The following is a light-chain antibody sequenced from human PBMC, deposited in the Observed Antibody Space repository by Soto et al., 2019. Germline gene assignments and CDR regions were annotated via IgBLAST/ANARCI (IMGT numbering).Light chain of an antibody. CDR1: SSDIGASNY. V-gene: IGLV2-14*01. J-gene: IGLJ3*02. CDR2: EVS. CDR3: TSYTSSTTWV. Sequence: QSVLTQPASVSGSPGQSITVSCTGTSSDIGASNYVSWYQQHPGKAPKLIISEVSNRPSGVSNRFSGSKSGSTASLTISGLQAEDEAHYYCTSYTSSTTWVFGGGTKLTVL.